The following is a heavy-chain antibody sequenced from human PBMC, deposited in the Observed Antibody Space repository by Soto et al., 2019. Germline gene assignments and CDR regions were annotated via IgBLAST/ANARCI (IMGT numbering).Heavy chain of an antibody. CDR2: ISAYNGNT. Sequence: ASVKVSCKASGYTFTSYGISWVRQAPGQGLEWMGWISAYNGNTNYAQKLQGRVTMTTDTSTSTAYMELRSLRSDDTAVYYCARIGYDYVWGSYRLLDYWGQGTLVTVSS. D-gene: IGHD3-16*02. CDR3: ARIGYDYVWGSYRLLDY. V-gene: IGHV1-18*04. J-gene: IGHJ4*02. CDR1: GYTFTSYG.